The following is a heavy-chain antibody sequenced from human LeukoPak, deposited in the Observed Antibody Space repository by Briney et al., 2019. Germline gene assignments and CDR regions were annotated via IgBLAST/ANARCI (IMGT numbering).Heavy chain of an antibody. CDR1: GFTFSSYG. D-gene: IGHD3-22*01. V-gene: IGHV3-30*18. J-gene: IGHJ4*02. CDR2: ISYDGSNK. CDR3: AKDPVGYYDSSGYFDY. Sequence: PGGSLRLSCAASGFTFSSYGMHWVRQAPGKGLEWVAVISYDGSNKYYADSVKGRFTISRDNSKNTLYLQMNSLRAEDTAVYYCAKDPVGYYDSSGYFDYWGQGTLVTVSS.